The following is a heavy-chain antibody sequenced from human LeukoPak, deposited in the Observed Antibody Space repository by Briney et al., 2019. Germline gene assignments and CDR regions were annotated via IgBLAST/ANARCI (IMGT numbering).Heavy chain of an antibody. D-gene: IGHD6-13*01. Sequence: GGSLRLSCAASGFTFSSYAMGWVRQAPGKGLEGVSAISGSGGSTYYADSVKGRFTISRDNSKNTLYLQMNSLRAEDTAVYYCAKDPYTAGQTGFFDYWGQGTLVTVSS. CDR1: GFTFSSYA. J-gene: IGHJ4*02. CDR2: ISGSGGST. CDR3: AKDPYTAGQTGFFDY. V-gene: IGHV3-23*01.